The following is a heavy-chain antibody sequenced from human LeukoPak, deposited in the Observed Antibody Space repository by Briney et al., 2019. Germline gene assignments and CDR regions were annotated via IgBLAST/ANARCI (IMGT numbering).Heavy chain of an antibody. CDR3: VRGPHIAATSY. J-gene: IGHJ4*02. Sequence: HPGGSLRLSCVASGFIFNNYRMTWVRQAPGKGLKWVANIKQDGSEKQYVDSVKGRFAISRDNAKKSLYLQINTLRAEDTAVYYCVRGPHIAATSYWGQGTLVTVSS. CDR1: GFIFNNYR. D-gene: IGHD6-25*01. V-gene: IGHV3-7*03. CDR2: IKQDGSEK.